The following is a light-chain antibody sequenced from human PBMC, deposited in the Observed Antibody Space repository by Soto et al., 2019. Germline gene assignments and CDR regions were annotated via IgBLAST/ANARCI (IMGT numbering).Light chain of an antibody. V-gene: IGLV2-14*01. CDR3: TSYTSSSTLEV. Sequence: QSVLTQPASVSGSPGQSITISCTGTSSDVGGYNYVSWYQQHPGKAPKLMIYDVSYRPSGVSNRFSGSKSSNTASLTISGLQAEDEADYYCTSYTSSSTLEVFGGGTKVTVL. CDR1: SSDVGGYNY. CDR2: DVS. J-gene: IGLJ2*01.